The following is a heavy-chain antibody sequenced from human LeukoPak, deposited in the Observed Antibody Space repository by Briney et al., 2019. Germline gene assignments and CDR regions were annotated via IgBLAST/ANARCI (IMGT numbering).Heavy chain of an antibody. CDR2: IYTSGST. CDR3: ASSYQLLRPYAFDI. V-gene: IGHV4-4*07. CDR1: GGSISNYY. Sequence: SETLSLTCIVSGGSISNYYWSWIRQPAGKGLEWIGRIYTSGSTNYNPSLKSRVTMSVDASKNQFSLKLSSVTAADTAVYYCASSYQLLRPYAFDIWGQGTMVTVSS. D-gene: IGHD2-2*01. J-gene: IGHJ3*02.